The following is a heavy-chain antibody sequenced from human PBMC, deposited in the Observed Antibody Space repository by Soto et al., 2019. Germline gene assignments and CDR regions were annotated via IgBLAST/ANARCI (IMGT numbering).Heavy chain of an antibody. CDR1: GGSISSGPSY. V-gene: IGHV4-39*01. CDR2: IYYPGNT. CDR3: AGLYPYESSGYYLNY. Sequence: SETLSLTCTVSGGSISSGPSYWGWIRQPPGQGLEWVGSIYYPGNTYYNSSLGSRVVISVDKSKNQFSLKLSSVTAADTAVYYCAGLYPYESSGYYLNYWGQGTQVTVSS. J-gene: IGHJ4*02. D-gene: IGHD3-22*01.